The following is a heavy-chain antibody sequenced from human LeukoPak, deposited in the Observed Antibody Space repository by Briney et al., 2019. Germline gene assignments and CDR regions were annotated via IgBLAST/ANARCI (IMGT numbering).Heavy chain of an antibody. CDR2: MNPNSGNT. V-gene: IGHV1-8*01. J-gene: IGHJ4*02. D-gene: IGHD2-2*01. CDR3: ASGSGNPDIVVVPADPFDY. CDR1: GYTFTSYD. Sequence: GASVKVSCKASGYTFTSYDINWVRQATGQGLEWMGWMNPNSGNTGYAQKFQGRVTMTRNTSISTAYMELSSLRSEDTAVYYCASGSGNPDIVVVPADPFDYWGQGTLVTVSS.